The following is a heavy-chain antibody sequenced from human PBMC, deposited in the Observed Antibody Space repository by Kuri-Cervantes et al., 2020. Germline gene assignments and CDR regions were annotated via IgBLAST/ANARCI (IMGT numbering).Heavy chain of an antibody. J-gene: IGHJ2*01. D-gene: IGHD6-19*01. Sequence: SVKVSCKASGGTFSSYAISWVRQAPGQGLEWMGGIIPIFGTANYAQKFQGRVTITADESTSTAYMGLSSLRSEDTAVYYCARGSYSSGWSPHTYWYFDLWGRGTLVTVSS. CDR2: IIPIFGTA. CDR3: ARGSYSSGWSPHTYWYFDL. CDR1: GGTFSSYA. V-gene: IGHV1-69*13.